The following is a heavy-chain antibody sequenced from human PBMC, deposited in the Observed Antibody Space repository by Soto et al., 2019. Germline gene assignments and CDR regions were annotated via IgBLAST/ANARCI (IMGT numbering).Heavy chain of an antibody. CDR1: GFSFSSYA. V-gene: IGHV3-23*01. D-gene: IGHD1-20*01. Sequence: GGSLRLSCAASGFSFSSYAMSWVRQAPGKGLEWVSAISGSGGSTYYADSVKGRFTISRDNSKNTLYLQMNSLRGEDTAVYYCAKDRGNWIRYSYYGMDVWGQGTTVTVSS. CDR3: AKDRGNWIRYSYYGMDV. J-gene: IGHJ6*02. CDR2: ISGSGGST.